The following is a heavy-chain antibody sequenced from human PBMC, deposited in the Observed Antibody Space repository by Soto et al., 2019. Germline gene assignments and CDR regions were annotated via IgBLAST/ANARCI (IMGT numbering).Heavy chain of an antibody. D-gene: IGHD2-15*01. CDR3: ENDVDIVVVVAATGY. V-gene: IGHV3-23*01. J-gene: IGHJ4*02. CDR1: GFTFSSYA. CDR2: ISGSGGST. Sequence: GGSLRLSCAASGFTFSSYAMSWVRQAPGKGLEWVSAISGSGGSTYYADSVKGRFTISRDNSKNTLYLQMNSLRAEDTAVYYCENDVDIVVVVAATGYWGQGTLVTVSS.